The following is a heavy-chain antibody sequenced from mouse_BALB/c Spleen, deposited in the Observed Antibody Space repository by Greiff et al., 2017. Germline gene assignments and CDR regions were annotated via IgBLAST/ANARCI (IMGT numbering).Heavy chain of an antibody. CDR1: GYSFTGYF. Sequence: VQLQQSGPELVKPGASVKISCKASGYSFTGYFMNWVMQSHGKSLEWIGRINPYNGDTFYNQKFKGKATLTVDKSSSTAHMELRSLASEDSAVYYCARGIYYDYDGYAMDYWGQGTSVTVSS. V-gene: IGHV1-20*02. CDR3: ARGIYYDYDGYAMDY. J-gene: IGHJ4*01. D-gene: IGHD2-4*01. CDR2: INPYNGDT.